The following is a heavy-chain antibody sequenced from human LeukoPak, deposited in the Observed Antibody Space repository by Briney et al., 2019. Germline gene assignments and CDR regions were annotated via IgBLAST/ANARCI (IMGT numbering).Heavy chain of an antibody. J-gene: IGHJ4*02. CDR3: ARAGITTQIDY. CDR2: ISTYNGNT. CDR1: GYTFSSYG. Sequence: ASVKVSCKTSGYTFSSYGISWVRQAPGQGLEWMGWISTYNGNTNYARKLQGRVTMTTDTSTSTGYMELRSLRSDDTAVYYCARAGITTQIDYWGQGTLVTVSS. V-gene: IGHV1-18*01. D-gene: IGHD6-19*01.